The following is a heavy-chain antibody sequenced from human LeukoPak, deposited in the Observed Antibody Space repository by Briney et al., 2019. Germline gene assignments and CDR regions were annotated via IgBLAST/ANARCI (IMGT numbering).Heavy chain of an antibody. CDR2: IDWNGGNA. CDR3: AKDLRAYGINWFDP. V-gene: IGHV3-20*04. J-gene: IGHJ5*02. CDR1: GFTFDGYG. D-gene: IGHD3-10*01. Sequence: GGSLRLSCAASGFTFDGYGMSWVRQAPGKGLEWVSAIDWNGGNAGYADSVKGRFTISRDNAKNSLYLHLNSLRAEDTAVYYCAKDLRAYGINWFDPWGQGTLVTVSS.